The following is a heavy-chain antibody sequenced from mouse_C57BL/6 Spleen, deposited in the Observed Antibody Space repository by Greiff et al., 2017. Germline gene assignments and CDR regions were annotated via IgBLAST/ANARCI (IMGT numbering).Heavy chain of an antibody. J-gene: IGHJ2*01. CDR2: INPRSGYP. V-gene: IGHV1-7*01. Sequence: QLQQSGAELAPPGASVKLSCKASGYTFTRYWMHWVKQRPGQGLECIVYINPRSGYPMYNTKCKDKATLTAYKSSSTAYMQLSSLTYEDSAVYYGARRDYSNYVGYFDYWGQGTTLTVSS. D-gene: IGHD2-5*01. CDR1: GYTFTRYW. CDR3: ARRDYSNYVGYFDY.